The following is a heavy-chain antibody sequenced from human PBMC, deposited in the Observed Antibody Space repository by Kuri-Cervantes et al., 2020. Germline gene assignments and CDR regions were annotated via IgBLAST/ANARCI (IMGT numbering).Heavy chain of an antibody. D-gene: IGHD3-3*01. CDR2: INHSGST. CDR3: ARGVLLEWLLSGYYYMDV. CDR1: GGSFSGYY. Sequence: SQTLSLTCAVYGGSFSGYYWSWIRQPPGEGLEWIGEINHSGSTNYNPSLKSRVTISVDTSKNQFSLKLSSVTAADTAVYYCARGVLLEWLLSGYYYMDVWGKGTTVTVSS. V-gene: IGHV4-34*01. J-gene: IGHJ6*03.